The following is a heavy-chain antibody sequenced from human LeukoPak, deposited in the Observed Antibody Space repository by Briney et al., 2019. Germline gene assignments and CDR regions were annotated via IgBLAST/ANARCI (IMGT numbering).Heavy chain of an antibody. CDR2: ISYDGSNK. Sequence: GGSLRLSCAASGFTFTNYAMHWARQAPGKGLEWVAVISYDGSNKSYADSVKGRFTISRDNSKNTLYLQMNSLRAEDTAVYYCARDVDTAMVWIDYWGQGTLVTVSS. CDR3: ARDVDTAMVWIDY. D-gene: IGHD5-18*01. J-gene: IGHJ4*02. CDR1: GFTFTNYA. V-gene: IGHV3-30-3*01.